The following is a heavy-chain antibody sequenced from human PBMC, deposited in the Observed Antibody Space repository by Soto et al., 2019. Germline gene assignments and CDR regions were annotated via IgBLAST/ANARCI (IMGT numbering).Heavy chain of an antibody. J-gene: IGHJ6*02. Sequence: GASVKVSCKASGGTFSSYAISWVRQAPGQGLEWMGGIIPIFGTANYAQKFQGRVTITADESTSTAYMELSSLRSEDTAVYYCARDYNGEGPYYYGMDVWGQGTTVTVSS. CDR3: ARDYNGEGPYYYGMDV. CDR2: IIPIFGTA. CDR1: GGTFSSYA. D-gene: IGHD3-10*01. V-gene: IGHV1-69*13.